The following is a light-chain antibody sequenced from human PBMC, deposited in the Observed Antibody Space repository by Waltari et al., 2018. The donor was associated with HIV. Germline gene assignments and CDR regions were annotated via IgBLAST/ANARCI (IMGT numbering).Light chain of an antibody. CDR3: CSYGGSSNWL. J-gene: IGLJ2*01. CDR2: EGI. CDR1: SSDIGNYNL. Sequence: QSALTQPASVSGSPGQSITISCTGTSSDIGNYNLVSWYQQHPGKAPKLIIYEGIKRPSGVSNRISGSKSANTASLTISGLQADDEADYYCCSYGGSSNWLFGGGTKLTVL. V-gene: IGLV2-23*01.